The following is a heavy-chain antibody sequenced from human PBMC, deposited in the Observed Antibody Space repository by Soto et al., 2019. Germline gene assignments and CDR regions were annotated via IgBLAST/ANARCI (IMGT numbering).Heavy chain of an antibody. CDR3: TREYSSGWSKD. D-gene: IGHD6-19*01. J-gene: IGHJ4*02. CDR1: GYTFTSYD. Sequence: QVQLVQSGAEVKKPGASVKVSCKASGYTFTSYDINWVRQATGQGLEWMGWMNPNSGNTAYTQKFHGKVTMTRNTSISTAYMELSTLRSEDTAVYYCTREYSSGWSKDWGQGTLVTVSS. V-gene: IGHV1-8*01. CDR2: MNPNSGNT.